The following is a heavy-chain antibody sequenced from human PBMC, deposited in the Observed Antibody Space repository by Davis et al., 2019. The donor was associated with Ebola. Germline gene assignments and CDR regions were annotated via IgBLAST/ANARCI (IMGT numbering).Heavy chain of an antibody. CDR1: GYTFTSYA. CDR3: ARGSSSSLDYYGMDV. V-gene: IGHV1-3*01. Sequence: ASVKVSCKASGYTFTSYAMHWVRQAPGQRLEWMGWINAGNGNTKYSQKFQGRVTITRDTSASTAYMELSSLRSEDTAVYYCARGSSSSLDYYGMDVWGQGTTVTVSS. D-gene: IGHD6-6*01. CDR2: INAGNGNT. J-gene: IGHJ6*02.